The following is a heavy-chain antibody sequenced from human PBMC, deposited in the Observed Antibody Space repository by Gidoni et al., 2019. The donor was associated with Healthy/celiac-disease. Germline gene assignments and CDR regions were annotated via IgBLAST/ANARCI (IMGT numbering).Heavy chain of an antibody. CDR3: ARQPVVPAAKGGGWFDP. CDR2: IYYSGST. D-gene: IGHD2-2*01. J-gene: IGHJ5*02. V-gene: IGHV4-39*01. CDR1: GGSISSSSYY. Sequence: QLQLQESGPGLVKPSETLSLTCTVSGGSISSSSYYWGWIRQPPGKGLEWIGSIYYSGSTYYNPSLKSRVTISVDTSKNQFSLKLSSVTAADTAVYYCARQPVVPAAKGGGWFDPWGQGTLVTVSS.